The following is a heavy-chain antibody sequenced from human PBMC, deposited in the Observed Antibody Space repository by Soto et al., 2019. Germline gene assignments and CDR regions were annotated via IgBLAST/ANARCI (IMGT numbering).Heavy chain of an antibody. D-gene: IGHD3-16*01. J-gene: IGHJ1*01. V-gene: IGHV3-30*19. CDR3: ARGGTTGGLDV. Sequence: QVQLVESGGGVVQPGTSLRVSCVGSGFTFRSYVIHWVRQAPGKGLEWVALTSYDGSNKYYGDSVRGRFTISRDNSRNTVDLQMGSMSLEDTALYYFARGGTTGGLDVWCQGTRVSVSS. CDR2: TSYDGSNK. CDR1: GFTFRSYV.